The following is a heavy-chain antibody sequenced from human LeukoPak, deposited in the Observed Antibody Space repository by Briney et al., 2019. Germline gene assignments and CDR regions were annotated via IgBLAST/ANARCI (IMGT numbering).Heavy chain of an antibody. CDR2: INPFNGNT. Sequence: SVKVSCKASGYTFTRYAISWVRQAPGQGLEWMGWINPFNGNTNDAERFQGRVIMTTDTSTRTAYMELRSLRSDDTAVYYCARDYTSAEWLGFAFDVWGQGTMISVSS. D-gene: IGHD6-19*01. V-gene: IGHV1-18*01. J-gene: IGHJ3*01. CDR3: ARDYTSAEWLGFAFDV. CDR1: GYTFTRYA.